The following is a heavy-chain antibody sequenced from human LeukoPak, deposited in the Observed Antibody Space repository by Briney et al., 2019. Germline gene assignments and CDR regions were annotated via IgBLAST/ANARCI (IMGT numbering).Heavy chain of an antibody. CDR2: ISSDGNNK. CDR1: GFTFSNYA. CDR3: AKGFLYDILTGLDY. J-gene: IGHJ4*02. D-gene: IGHD3-9*01. V-gene: IGHV3-30-3*01. Sequence: GRSLRLSCAASGFTFSNYAMHWVRQAPGKGLEWVAVISSDGNNKYYADSVKGRFTFSRDNSQNTVSLQMNSLRAEDTAVYYCAKGFLYDILTGLDYWGQGTLVTVSS.